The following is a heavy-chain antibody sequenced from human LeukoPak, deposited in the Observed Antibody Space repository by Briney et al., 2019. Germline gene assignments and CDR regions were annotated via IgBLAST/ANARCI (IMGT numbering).Heavy chain of an antibody. J-gene: IGHJ4*02. CDR3: AKRGPGPVAGSYDF. D-gene: IGHD6-19*01. CDR2: INSDGSSR. Sequence: GGSLRLSCAAAGFTFRIYWMHCVRHAPGNGLVWVSRINSDGSSRNYADSVKGRFTISRDNSNNAAHLQMNSLRPEDTAIYYCAKRGPGPVAGSYDFWGQGTLVTVSS. CDR1: GFTFRIYW. V-gene: IGHV3-74*01.